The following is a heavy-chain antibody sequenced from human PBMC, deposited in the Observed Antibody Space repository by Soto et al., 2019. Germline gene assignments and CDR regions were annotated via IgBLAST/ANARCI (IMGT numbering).Heavy chain of an antibody. D-gene: IGHD2-21*01. CDR3: AIPIPHRESGFLFAY. CDR1: GGTFSSYT. Sequence: QVQLVQSGAEVKKPGSSVKVSCKASGGTFSSYTISWVRQAPGQGPEWMGRIIPILGITNYAQKFQSRVTITADKSTSQANMELSSLRSENTSVYCCAIPIPHRESGFLFAYWGQGTLVTVAS. J-gene: IGHJ4*02. CDR2: IIPILGIT. V-gene: IGHV1-69*02.